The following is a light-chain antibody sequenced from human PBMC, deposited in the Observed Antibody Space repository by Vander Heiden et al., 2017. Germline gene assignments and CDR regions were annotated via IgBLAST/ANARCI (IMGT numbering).Light chain of an antibody. CDR2: DAC. Sequence: DIQMTQLPSSLSASVGDRISITCRASQTSGTHVNWYHHKPEEAPKLLNHDACTLRFGVPSTCGGSGSGAEIPLTSSSLQPEDFTNYCCQQSINSPRTFGQGTKVDIK. CDR3: QQSINSPRT. J-gene: IGKJ1*01. V-gene: IGKV1-39*01. CDR1: QTSGTH.